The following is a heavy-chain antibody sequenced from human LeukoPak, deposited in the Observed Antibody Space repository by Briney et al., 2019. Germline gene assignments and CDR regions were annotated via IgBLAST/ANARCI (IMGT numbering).Heavy chain of an antibody. Sequence: ASVKVSCKASGYTFTSYGISWVRQAPGQGLEWMGWISAYNGNTNYALKLQGRVTMTTDTSTSTAYMELRSLRSDDTAVYYCARGANYDFWSGYLNDPYYYYYYGMDVWGQGTTVTVSS. CDR1: GYTFTSYG. J-gene: IGHJ6*02. CDR2: ISAYNGNT. CDR3: ARGANYDFWSGYLNDPYYYYYYGMDV. D-gene: IGHD3-3*01. V-gene: IGHV1-18*01.